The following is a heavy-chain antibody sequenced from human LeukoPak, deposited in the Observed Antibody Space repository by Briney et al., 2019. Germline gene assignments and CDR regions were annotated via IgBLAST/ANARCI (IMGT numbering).Heavy chain of an antibody. CDR2: ISWNSGSI. D-gene: IGHD6-13*01. CDR1: GFTFDDYA. Sequence: PGGSLRLSCAASGFTFDDYAMHWVRQAPGKGLEWVSGISWNSGSIGYADSVKGRFTISRDNAENSLYLQMNNLRAEDTAVYYCARDMSSRSWHAFDYWGQGILVTVSS. J-gene: IGHJ4*02. CDR3: ARDMSSRSWHAFDY. V-gene: IGHV3-9*01.